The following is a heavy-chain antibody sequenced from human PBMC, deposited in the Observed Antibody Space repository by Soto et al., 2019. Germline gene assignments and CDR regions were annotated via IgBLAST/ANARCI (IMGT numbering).Heavy chain of an antibody. CDR1: SCSICSGIG. Sequence: SETLSPTCALSSCSICSGIGGVWVRHPPGKGLEWIGEIYHSGSTNYNPSLKSRVTTSVDKSRNQFALKLSSVTAADTAVYYCCSLVVVAATGWFDPWGQGTLVTVSS. V-gene: IGHV4-4*02. J-gene: IGHJ5*02. D-gene: IGHD2-15*01. CDR3: CSLVVVAATGWFDP. CDR2: IYHSGST.